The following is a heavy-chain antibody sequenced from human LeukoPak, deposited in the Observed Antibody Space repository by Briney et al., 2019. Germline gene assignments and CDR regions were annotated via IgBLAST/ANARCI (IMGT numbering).Heavy chain of an antibody. CDR1: GYTFTSYG. CDR3: ARDREHDFWSGSDY. D-gene: IGHD3-3*01. V-gene: IGHV1-18*01. CDR2: ISAYNGNT. Sequence: GASVKVSCKASGYTFTSYGTSWVRQAPGQGLEWMGWISAYNGNTNYAQKLQGRVTMTTDTSTSTAYMELRSLRSDDTAVYYCARDREHDFWSGSDYWGQGTLVTVSS. J-gene: IGHJ4*02.